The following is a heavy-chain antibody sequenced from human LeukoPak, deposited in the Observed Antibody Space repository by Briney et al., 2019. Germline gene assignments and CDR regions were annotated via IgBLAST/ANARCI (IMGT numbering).Heavy chain of an antibody. J-gene: IGHJ4*02. CDR1: GFTFSSYA. CDR3: AKDRSGYEGGGFDY. V-gene: IGHV3-23*01. Sequence: GGSLRLSCAASGFTFSSYAMSWVRQARGKGLEWVSAIGGSGGSTYYADSVKGRFTISRDNSKNTLYLQMNSLRAEDTAVYYCAKDRSGYEGGGFDYWGQGTLVTVSS. D-gene: IGHD5-12*01. CDR2: IGGSGGST.